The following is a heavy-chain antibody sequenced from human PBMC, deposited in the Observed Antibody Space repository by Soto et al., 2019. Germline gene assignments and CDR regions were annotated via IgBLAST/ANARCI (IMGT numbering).Heavy chain of an antibody. D-gene: IGHD2-8*01. CDR2: MNPNSGHT. CDR3: ARDPAGVQDAFVI. J-gene: IGHJ3*02. Sequence: QVQLVQSGAEVKKPGASVKVSCKASGYTFTSYDINWVRQATGQGLEWMGWMNPNSGHTGYAQKFQDRVTMTRNTSISTAYMEVSSLISEDTAVYYCARDPAGVQDAFVIWGQGTMVTVSS. CDR1: GYTFTSYD. V-gene: IGHV1-8*01.